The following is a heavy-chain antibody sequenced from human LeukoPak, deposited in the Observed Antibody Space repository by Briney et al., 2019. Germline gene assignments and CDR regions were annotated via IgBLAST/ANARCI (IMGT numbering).Heavy chain of an antibody. Sequence: PGRSLRLSCAASGLTFDDYAMHWVRQAPGKGLEWVSGISWNSGSIGYAHSVKGRFTISRDNAKNSLYLQMNSLRAEDTVLYYCTKDKGHQNGELLGYWGQGTLVTVSS. CDR1: GLTFDDYA. J-gene: IGHJ4*02. V-gene: IGHV3-9*01. CDR2: ISWNSGSI. CDR3: TKDKGHQNGELLGY. D-gene: IGHD3-10*01.